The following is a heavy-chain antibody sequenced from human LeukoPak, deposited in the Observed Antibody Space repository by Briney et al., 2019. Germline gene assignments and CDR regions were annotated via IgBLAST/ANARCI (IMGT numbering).Heavy chain of an antibody. CDR1: GYTFTGYY. CDR3: ARGIVGATTVD. Sequence: ASVKVSSTPSGYTFTGYYMHLVRRAPGQGLEWMGWINPNSGGTNYAQKFQGRVTMTRDTSISTAYMELSRLRSDDTAVYYCARGIVGATTVDWGQGTLVTVSS. V-gene: IGHV1-2*02. CDR2: INPNSGGT. D-gene: IGHD1-26*01. J-gene: IGHJ1*01.